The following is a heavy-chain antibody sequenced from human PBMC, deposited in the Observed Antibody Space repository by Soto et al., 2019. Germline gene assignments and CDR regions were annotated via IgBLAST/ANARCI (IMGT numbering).Heavy chain of an antibody. Sequence: QVQLVQSGAEVKKPGASVKVSCKASGYTFTGYYMHWVRQAPGQGLEWMGWINPNSGGTNYAQKFQGWVTMTRDTSASTAYMELSRLRSDDTAVYYCARASGPRNPNYYYYGMDVWGQGTTVTVSS. CDR1: GYTFTGYY. J-gene: IGHJ6*02. D-gene: IGHD5-12*01. CDR2: INPNSGGT. V-gene: IGHV1-2*04. CDR3: ARASGPRNPNYYYYGMDV.